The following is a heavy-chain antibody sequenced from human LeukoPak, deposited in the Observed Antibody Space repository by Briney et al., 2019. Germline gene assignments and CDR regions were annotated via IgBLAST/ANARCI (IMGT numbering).Heavy chain of an antibody. Sequence: GGSLRLSCAASAFTFSRYWTTWVRQAPGKGLEWVANTNEDGSEKYYLDSVRGRFTISRDNAKNSLYLQMNSLRAEDTAVYYCAELGITMIGGVWGKGTTVTISS. CDR2: TNEDGSEK. V-gene: IGHV3-7*01. D-gene: IGHD3-10*02. J-gene: IGHJ6*04. CDR1: AFTFSRYW. CDR3: AELGITMIGGV.